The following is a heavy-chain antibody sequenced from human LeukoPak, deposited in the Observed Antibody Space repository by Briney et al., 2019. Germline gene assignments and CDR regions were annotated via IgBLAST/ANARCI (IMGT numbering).Heavy chain of an antibody. D-gene: IGHD4-23*01. V-gene: IGHV4-39*07. CDR1: GGSISISRHY. CDR3: ARYGNSAVY. CDR2: IHYTGTT. Sequence: SETLSLTCTVSGGSISISRHYWAWIRQPPGKGLDWIGTIHYTGTTYCNPSLRSRVSISVDRSTNQFSLRVSPVTAADTAVYYCARYGNSAVYWGQGTLVTVSS. J-gene: IGHJ4*02.